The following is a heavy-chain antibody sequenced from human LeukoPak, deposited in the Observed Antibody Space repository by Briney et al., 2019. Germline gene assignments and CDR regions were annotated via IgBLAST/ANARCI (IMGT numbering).Heavy chain of an antibody. D-gene: IGHD2-2*02. CDR3: ARGRSRYCSSTSCYTEDYYYYYMDV. Sequence: SETLSLTCAVYGGSFSGYYWSWFRQPPGKGLEWIGEINHSGSTNYNPSLKSRVTISVDTSKNQFSLKLSSVTAADTAVYYCARGRSRYCSSTSCYTEDYYYYYMDVWGKGTTVTVSS. J-gene: IGHJ6*03. CDR1: GGSFSGYY. V-gene: IGHV4-34*01. CDR2: INHSGST.